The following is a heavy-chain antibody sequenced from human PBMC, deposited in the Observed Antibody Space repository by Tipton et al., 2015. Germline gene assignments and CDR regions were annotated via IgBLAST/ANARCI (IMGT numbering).Heavy chain of an antibody. CDR3: AKDLRDFDDYVGAADI. D-gene: IGHD4-17*01. J-gene: IGHJ3*02. CDR2: ISWNSGSL. CDR1: GFTVTDYE. V-gene: IGHV3-9*01. Sequence: SLRLSCAASGFTVTDYEMNWVRQAPGKGLEWVSGISWNSGSLGYADSVKGRFTISRDNAKKSVFLQMDSLRGEDTALYYCAKDLRDFDDYVGAADIWGQGTMVTVSS.